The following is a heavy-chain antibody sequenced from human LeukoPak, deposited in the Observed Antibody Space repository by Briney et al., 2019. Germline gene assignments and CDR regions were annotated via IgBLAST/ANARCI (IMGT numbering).Heavy chain of an antibody. D-gene: IGHD3-10*01. V-gene: IGHV1-46*01. CDR3: ARADGGGIDY. Sequence: SVKVSCKTSGYTFSTYYMHWVRQAPRQGLEWLGIIHPTDGSTSYTQKIQGRVTMTRDTATGTVYLELSSLRSEDTAVYWCARADGGGIDYWGQGTLITVSS. CDR2: IHPTDGST. CDR1: GYTFSTYY. J-gene: IGHJ4*02.